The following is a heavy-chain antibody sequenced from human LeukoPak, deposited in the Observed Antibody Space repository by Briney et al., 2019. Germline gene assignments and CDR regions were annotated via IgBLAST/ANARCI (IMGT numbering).Heavy chain of an antibody. D-gene: IGHD4-17*01. CDR3: ARGRYYLDS. J-gene: IGHJ4*02. CDR2: IYGDGSFT. V-gene: IGHV3-74*01. CDR1: GFTFSNFW. Sequence: GGSLRLSCAASGFTFSNFWMHWVRQAPGKGLVWVALIYGDGSFTRYADSVKGRFTISRDNAKNTVYLQMNSLRAEDTAVYYCARGRYYLDSWGQGTLVTVSS.